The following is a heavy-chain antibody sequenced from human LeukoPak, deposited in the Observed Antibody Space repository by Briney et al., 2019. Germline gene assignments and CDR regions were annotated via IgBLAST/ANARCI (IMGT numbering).Heavy chain of an antibody. J-gene: IGHJ4*02. CDR2: ISAYNGNT. V-gene: IGHV1-18*01. Sequence: ASVKFSCKASGYIFTSYGISWVRQAPGQGLEWMGWISAYNGNTNYAQKLQGRVTMTTDTSTSTAYMELRSLRSDDTAVYYCARVEAVAGTDYFDYWGQGTLVTVSS. D-gene: IGHD6-19*01. CDR3: ARVEAVAGTDYFDY. CDR1: GYIFTSYG.